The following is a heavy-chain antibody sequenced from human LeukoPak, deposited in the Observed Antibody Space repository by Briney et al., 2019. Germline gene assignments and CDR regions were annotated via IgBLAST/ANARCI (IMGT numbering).Heavy chain of an antibody. CDR1: GFPFSEYS. J-gene: IGHJ4*02. V-gene: IGHV3-11*06. CDR2: IGISSGNT. CDR3: PRDHNYALDN. D-gene: IGHD1-1*01. Sequence: PGGSLRLSCAASGFPFSEYSMNWVRQAPGKGLEWISYIGISSGNTKYADSVKGRFTVSGDNARNSLYLQMNSLRVEDTAVYYRPRDHNYALDNWGQGTLVTVSS.